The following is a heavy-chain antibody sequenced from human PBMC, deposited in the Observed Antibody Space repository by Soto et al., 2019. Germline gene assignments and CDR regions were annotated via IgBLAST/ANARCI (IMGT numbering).Heavy chain of an antibody. CDR2: ITWNSGAV. V-gene: IGHV3-9*01. J-gene: IGHJ4*02. CDR3: AKVTGYSSGWYDY. CDR1: GFTFDDYA. Sequence: DVQLVESGGDLVQPGRSLRLSCAASGFTFDDYAMHWVRQAPGKGLEWVSSITWNSGAVAYADSVKGRFTISRDNAKSSLFLQMNSLRAEDTAFYYCAKVTGYSSGWYDYWGQGILVTVSS. D-gene: IGHD6-19*01.